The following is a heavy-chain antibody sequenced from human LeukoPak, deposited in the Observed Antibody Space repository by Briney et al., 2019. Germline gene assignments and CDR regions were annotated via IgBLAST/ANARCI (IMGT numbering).Heavy chain of an antibody. CDR2: TKQDGSEA. CDR3: ARHLAGSYYRGIDY. J-gene: IGHJ4*02. D-gene: IGHD3-10*01. V-gene: IGHV3-7*05. CDR1: GFTFSSYW. Sequence: GGSLRLSCEVFGFTFSSYWVSWVRQAPGKGLEWVGNTKQDGSEAYYVDSVKGRFTIYRDNAKNSLYLQMNSLRAEDTAVYYCARHLAGSYYRGIDYWGQGTLVTVSS.